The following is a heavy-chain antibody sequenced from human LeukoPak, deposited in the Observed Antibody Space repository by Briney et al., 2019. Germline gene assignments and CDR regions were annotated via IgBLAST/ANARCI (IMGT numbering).Heavy chain of an antibody. V-gene: IGHV3-21*01. CDR1: GFTFSSYS. Sequence: SGGSLRLSCAASGFTFSSYSMDWVRQAPGKGLEWVSSVSSSSRYIYYADSVEGRFTISRDNAKNSLFLQIDSLRAEDTAVYYCARGPYDSSGYYWYYSDYWGQGTLVTVSS. CDR3: ARGPYDSSGYYWYYSDY. D-gene: IGHD3-22*01. CDR2: VSSSSRYI. J-gene: IGHJ4*02.